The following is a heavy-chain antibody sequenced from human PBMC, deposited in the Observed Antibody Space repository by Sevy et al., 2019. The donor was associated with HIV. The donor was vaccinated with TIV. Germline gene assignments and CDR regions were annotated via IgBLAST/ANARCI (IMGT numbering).Heavy chain of an antibody. CDR1: GFTFSSYA. V-gene: IGHV3-23*01. Sequence: GGSLRLSCAASGFTFSSYAMSWVRQAPGKGLEWVSAISGSGGSTYYADSVKGRFTISRDNSKSTLYLQMNSLRAEDTAVYYCAKDTEQWLVSSAFDIWGQGTMVTVSS. J-gene: IGHJ3*02. CDR3: AKDTEQWLVSSAFDI. CDR2: ISGSGGST. D-gene: IGHD6-19*01.